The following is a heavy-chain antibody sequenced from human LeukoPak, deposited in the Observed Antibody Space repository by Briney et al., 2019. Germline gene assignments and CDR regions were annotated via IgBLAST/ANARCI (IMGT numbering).Heavy chain of an antibody. J-gene: IGHJ4*02. V-gene: IGHV1-2*02. CDR2: INPNSGGT. Sequence: ASVKVSCKASGYTFTGYYMHWVRQAPGQGFEWMGWINPNSGGTNYAQKFQGRVTMTRDTSISTAYMELSRLRSDDTAVYYCARTWFGELLVVDYWGQGTLVTVSS. D-gene: IGHD3-10*01. CDR3: ARTWFGELLVVDY. CDR1: GYTFTGYY.